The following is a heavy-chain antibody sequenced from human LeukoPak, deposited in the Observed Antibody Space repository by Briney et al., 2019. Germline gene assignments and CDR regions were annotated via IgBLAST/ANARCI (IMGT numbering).Heavy chain of an antibody. J-gene: IGHJ5*02. V-gene: IGHV1-2*02. D-gene: IGHD4-17*01. CDR3: ARDPLSVTTGWFDP. CDR1: GNTFTGYY. Sequence: ASVKVSCKASGNTFTGYYMHWVRQAPGQGLEWMGWINPKSGVTNYAQKFQGRVTMTRDTSISTAYMELSRLRSDDTAVYYCARDPLSVTTGWFDPWSQGTLVTVSS. CDR2: INPKSGVT.